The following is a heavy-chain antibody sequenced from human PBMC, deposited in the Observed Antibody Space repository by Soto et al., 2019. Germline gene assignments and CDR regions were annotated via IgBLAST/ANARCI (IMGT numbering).Heavy chain of an antibody. J-gene: IGHJ4*02. Sequence: GGSLRLSCAASGFTFSSYAMHWVRQAPGKGLERVAVISYDGSSKFYTDSVKGRFTISRDTSKNTLYLQMNSLRAEDTAVYYWANAGGLFFDYWGQGNLVTVSS. CDR3: ANAGGLFFDY. CDR2: ISYDGSSK. V-gene: IGHV3-30-3*01. CDR1: GFTFSSYA. D-gene: IGHD1-26*01.